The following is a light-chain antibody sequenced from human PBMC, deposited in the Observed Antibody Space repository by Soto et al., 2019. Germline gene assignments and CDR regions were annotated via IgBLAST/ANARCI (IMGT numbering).Light chain of an antibody. V-gene: IGKV3-20*01. CDR1: QSVSSN. CDR2: GAS. Sequence: EIVMTQSPATLSVSPGERATLSCRASQSVSSNLAWYQQKPGQAPRLLIYGASTRATGIPDRFSGSGSGTDFTLTISRLEPEDFAMYYCQQYGTSPQTFGQGTKVDIK. CDR3: QQYGTSPQT. J-gene: IGKJ2*01.